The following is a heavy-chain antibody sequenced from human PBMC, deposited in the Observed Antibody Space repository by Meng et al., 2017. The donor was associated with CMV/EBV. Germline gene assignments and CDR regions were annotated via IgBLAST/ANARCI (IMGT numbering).Heavy chain of an antibody. CDR3: ARVAGLLGYCSSTSCYKYYYYYYGRDV. D-gene: IGHD2-2*02. CDR1: GFTFSSYS. Sequence: GESLKISCAASGFTFSSYSMNWVRQAPGKGLEWVSSISSSSSYLYYADSVKGRFTITRDNAKNSLYLQMNILRVEDTAVYYCARVAGLLGYCSSTSCYKYYYYYYGRDVWGQGTTVTVSS. CDR2: ISSSSSYL. J-gene: IGHJ6*02. V-gene: IGHV3-21*01.